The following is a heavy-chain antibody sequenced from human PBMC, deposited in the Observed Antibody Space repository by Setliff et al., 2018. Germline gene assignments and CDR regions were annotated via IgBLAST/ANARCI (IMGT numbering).Heavy chain of an antibody. J-gene: IGHJ4*02. Sequence: GGSLRLSCAASGFTFSRYTINWVRQAPGKGLEWVSSISSSSSYIYYTDSVKGRFAISRDNAKNSLYLQMNSLRAEDTAVYYCARDPHFDSWGQGTLVTV. V-gene: IGHV3-21*01. CDR2: ISSSSSYI. CDR1: GFTFSRYT. CDR3: ARDPHFDS.